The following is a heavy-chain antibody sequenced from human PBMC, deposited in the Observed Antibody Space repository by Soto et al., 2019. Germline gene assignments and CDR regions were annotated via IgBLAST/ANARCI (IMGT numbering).Heavy chain of an antibody. CDR1: DGSISSRGYY. CDR2: ISDSGRT. J-gene: IGHJ4*02. D-gene: IGHD3-10*01. V-gene: IGHV4-31*03. CDR3: ARNDSGSKNFDY. Sequence: SETLSLTCTVSDGSISSRGYYWSWIRQHPGKGLEWIGYISDSGRTYYNPSLKSRVTISEDTSKNQFSLKLRFVTAADTAVYYCARNDSGSKNFDYWGQGTLVTVSS.